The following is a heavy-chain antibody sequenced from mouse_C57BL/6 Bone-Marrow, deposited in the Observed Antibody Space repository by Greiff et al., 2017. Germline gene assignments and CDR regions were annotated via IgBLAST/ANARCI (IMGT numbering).Heavy chain of an antibody. D-gene: IGHD2-2*01. Sequence: VQLVESGGDLVKPGGSLKLSCAASGFTFSSYGMSWVRQTPDKRLEWVATISSGGSYTYYPDSVKGRFTISRDNAKNTLYLQMSSLKSEDTAMYYCARQGLWLRHDYWGQGTTLTVSS. CDR1: GFTFSSYG. V-gene: IGHV5-6*01. CDR2: ISSGGSYT. CDR3: ARQGLWLRHDY. J-gene: IGHJ2*01.